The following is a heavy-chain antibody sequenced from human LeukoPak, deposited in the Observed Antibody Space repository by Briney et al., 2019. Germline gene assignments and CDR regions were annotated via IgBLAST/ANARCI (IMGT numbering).Heavy chain of an antibody. J-gene: IGHJ4*02. CDR1: GGSISSNY. CDR3: ARRGNWGFFDY. CDR2: INTSGST. D-gene: IGHD7-27*01. Sequence: PSETLSLTCTVSGGSISSNYWSWIRQPPGKGLEWIGYINTSGSTNYNPSLKSRVSISLDTSRNQISLKLTSVTAADTAVYYCARRGNWGFFDYWGQGILVSVSS. V-gene: IGHV4-4*09.